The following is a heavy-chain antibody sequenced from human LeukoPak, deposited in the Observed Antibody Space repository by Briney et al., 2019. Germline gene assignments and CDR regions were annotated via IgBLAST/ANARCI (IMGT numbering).Heavy chain of an antibody. CDR3: ARVHGYSSTWDSFVY. Sequence: GGSLRLSCAASGFTFSSYWMSWVRQAPGKGLEWVANIKQDGNEKYYVDSVKGRFTISRDNAKNTLYLQMNSLGAEDTALYHCARVHGYSSTWDSFVYWGQGTLVTVSS. J-gene: IGHJ4*02. CDR2: IKQDGNEK. CDR1: GFTFSSYW. V-gene: IGHV3-7*03. D-gene: IGHD6-13*01.